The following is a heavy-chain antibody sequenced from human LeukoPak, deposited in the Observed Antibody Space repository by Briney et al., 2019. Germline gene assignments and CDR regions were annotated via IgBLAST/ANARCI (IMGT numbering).Heavy chain of an antibody. V-gene: IGHV1-69*13. D-gene: IGHD2-8*01. CDR1: GGTFSSYA. Sequence: PVTVSCKASGGTFSSYAISWVRQAPGQGLEWMGGIIPIFGTANYAQKFQGRVTITADESTSTAYMELSSLRSEDTAVYYCAGYCTNGVCYTWFDPWGQGTLVTVSS. CDR2: IIPIFGTA. CDR3: AGYCTNGVCYTWFDP. J-gene: IGHJ5*02.